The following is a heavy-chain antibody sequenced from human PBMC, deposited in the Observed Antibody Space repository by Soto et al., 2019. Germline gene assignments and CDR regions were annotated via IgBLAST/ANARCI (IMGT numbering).Heavy chain of an antibody. V-gene: IGHV4-34*01. CDR2: INHSGSS. D-gene: IGHD4-4*01. CDR3: ARGPSYSHYVFSYWFDP. J-gene: IGHJ5*02. Sequence: SETLSLTCAVYGGSFSVYYWSWIRQPPGTGLEWIGEINHSGSSNYNPSLKSRVTISVDTSKNQFSLKLSSVTAADTAVYYCARGPSYSHYVFSYWFDPWGQGTLVTVSS. CDR1: GGSFSVYY.